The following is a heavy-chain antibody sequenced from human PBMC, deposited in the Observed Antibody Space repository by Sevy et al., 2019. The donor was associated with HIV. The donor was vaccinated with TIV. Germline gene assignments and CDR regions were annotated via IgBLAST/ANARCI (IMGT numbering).Heavy chain of an antibody. CDR2: IWYDGSNK. D-gene: IGHD3-22*01. J-gene: IGHJ4*02. Sequence: GGSLRLSCAASGFTFSSYGMHWVRQAPGKGLEWVAVIWYDGSNKYYADSVKGRFTISRDNSKNTLYLQMNSLRAEDTAVYYCARDGGRSGYYYFYFDYWGQGTLVTVFS. CDR1: GFTFSSYG. V-gene: IGHV3-33*01. CDR3: ARDGGRSGYYYFYFDY.